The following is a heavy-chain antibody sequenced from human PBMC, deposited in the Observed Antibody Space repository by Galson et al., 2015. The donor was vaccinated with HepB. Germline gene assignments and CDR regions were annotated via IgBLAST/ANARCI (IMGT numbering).Heavy chain of an antibody. CDR2: ISYDGSK. V-gene: IGHV3-30-3*01. J-gene: IGHJ4*02. D-gene: IGHD1/OR15-1a*01. CDR3: ARVRINNLDY. Sequence: SLRLSCAASGFTFSSYDLYWVRQAPGKGLEWVAVISYDGSKTYADSAKGRFTISRDNSKSTLYLHMNSLRFEDTSMYYCARVRINNLDYWGQGTLVTVSS. CDR1: GFTFSSYD.